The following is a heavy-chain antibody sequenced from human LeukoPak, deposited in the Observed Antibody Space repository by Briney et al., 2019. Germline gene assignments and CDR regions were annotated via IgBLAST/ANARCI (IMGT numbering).Heavy chain of an antibody. CDR2: IWHDGSNK. CDR3: ARARYFDY. D-gene: IGHD1-14*01. V-gene: IGHV3-33*01. J-gene: IGHJ4*02. CDR1: GFTFSSYG. Sequence: PGRSLRLSCAASGFTFSSYGMHWVRQAPGKGLEWVAVIWHDGSNKYYAASVKGRFTISRDNSKNTLYLQMNSLRAEDTAVYYCARARYFDYWGQGTLVTVSS.